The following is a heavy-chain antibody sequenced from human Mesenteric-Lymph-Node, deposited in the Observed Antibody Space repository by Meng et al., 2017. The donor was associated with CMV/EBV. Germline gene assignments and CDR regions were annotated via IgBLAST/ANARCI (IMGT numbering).Heavy chain of an antibody. J-gene: IGHJ5*02. CDR3: ARGQLLLDNWFDP. Sequence: GSLRLSCTVSGGSISSYYWSWIRQPPGKGLEWIGYIYYSGSTNYNPSLKSRVTISVDTSKNQFSLKLSSVTAADTAVYYCARGQLLLDNWFDPWGQGTLVTVSS. V-gene: IGHV4-59*01. CDR1: GGSISSYY. CDR2: IYYSGST. D-gene: IGHD2-2*01.